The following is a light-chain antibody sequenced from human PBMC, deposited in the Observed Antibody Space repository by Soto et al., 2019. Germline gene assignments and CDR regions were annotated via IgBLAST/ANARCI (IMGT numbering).Light chain of an antibody. CDR1: QSVTSN. V-gene: IGKV3-15*01. J-gene: IGKJ1*01. CDR3: QQYNNWPRWT. Sequence: EIELTQSPATLSVSPGERATLSCRASQSVTSNLAWYQQKPGQAPRLLISGASTRATGIPARFSGSGSGTEFTLTISSLQSEDFAVYYCQQYNNWPRWTFGQGTKVDIK. CDR2: GAS.